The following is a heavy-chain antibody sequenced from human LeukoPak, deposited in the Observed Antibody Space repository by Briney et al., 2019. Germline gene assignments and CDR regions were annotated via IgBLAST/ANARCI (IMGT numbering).Heavy chain of an antibody. Sequence: SETLSLTCTVSGGSISSYYWSWIRQPPGKGLEWIGYIYTSGSTNYNPSLKSRVTISVDTSKNQFSQKLSSVTAADTAVYYCARTVTIPPHYYYYYMDVWGKGTTVTVSS. CDR2: IYTSGST. CDR3: ARTVTIPPHYYYYYMDV. D-gene: IGHD3-3*01. CDR1: GGSISSYY. V-gene: IGHV4-4*09. J-gene: IGHJ6*03.